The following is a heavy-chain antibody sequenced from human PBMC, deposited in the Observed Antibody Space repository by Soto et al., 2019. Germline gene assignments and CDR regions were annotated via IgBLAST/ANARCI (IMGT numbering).Heavy chain of an antibody. Sequence: QIQLMQSGGDVKTPGASLKVSCTTSRYTFTSHGIAWVRQAPGQGLEWMGWISTFNGKTDYAQKFQGRVTMTADTSTITVNMDLRILRSDDTGAYYCARLLTEGATFREDAFDLWGPGTKVTVSS. CDR2: ISTFNGKT. V-gene: IGHV1-18*01. D-gene: IGHD3-9*01. J-gene: IGHJ3*01. CDR1: RYTFTSHG. CDR3: ARLLTEGATFREDAFDL.